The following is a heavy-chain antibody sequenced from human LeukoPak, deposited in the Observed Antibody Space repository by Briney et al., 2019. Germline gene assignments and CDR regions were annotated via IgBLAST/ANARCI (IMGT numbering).Heavy chain of an antibody. D-gene: IGHD4/OR15-4a*01. CDR3: ATVGCNGATCYTQYFHS. CDR1: GIAVNSNY. V-gene: IGHV3-53*01. Sequence: PGGSLRLSCAASGIAVNSNYMSWVRQAPGKGLEWVSLIYSGGRTEYAGSVKGRFTIFRDNSENTVYLQMNSLRVEDTAMYFRATVGCNGATCYTQYFHSWGQGTLVTVSP. J-gene: IGHJ1*01. CDR2: IYSGGRT.